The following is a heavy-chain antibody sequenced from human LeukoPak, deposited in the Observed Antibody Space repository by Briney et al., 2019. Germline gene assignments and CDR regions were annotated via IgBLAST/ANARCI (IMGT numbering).Heavy chain of an antibody. D-gene: IGHD6-13*01. V-gene: IGHV4-59*01. Sequence: TPSETLSLTCTVSGDSISSYYWSWIRQPPGKGLEWIGYIYYSGSTNYNPSLKSRVTISVDTSKNQFSLKLSSVTAADTAVYYCARTLEAATHSSSWPTLFDYWGQGTLVTVSS. CDR2: IYYSGST. CDR1: GDSISSYY. J-gene: IGHJ4*02. CDR3: ARTLEAATHSSSWPTLFDY.